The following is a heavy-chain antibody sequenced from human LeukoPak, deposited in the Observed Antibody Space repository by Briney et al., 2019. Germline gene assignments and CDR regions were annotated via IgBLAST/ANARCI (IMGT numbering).Heavy chain of an antibody. J-gene: IGHJ4*02. D-gene: IGHD3-10*01. CDR3: AKDPLERITMVRGVIRDY. CDR2: ISGSGGST. Sequence: TGGSLRLSCAASGFTFSSYAMSWVRQAPGKGLEWVSAISGSGGSTYYADSVKGRFTISRDNSKNTLYLQMNSLRAEDTAVYYCAKDPLERITMVRGVIRDYWGQGTLVTVSS. CDR1: GFTFSSYA. V-gene: IGHV3-23*01.